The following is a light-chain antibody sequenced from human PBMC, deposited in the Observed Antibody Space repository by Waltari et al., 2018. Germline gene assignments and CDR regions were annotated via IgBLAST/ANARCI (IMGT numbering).Light chain of an antibody. CDR1: NIGSNN. CDR2: YDS. Sequence: SYDVTQPRSVSVSPGQTARITCGGDNIGSNNVHWYQQKPAQAPVLVIYYDSDRPSGIPERFSGSNSGNTATLTISGVEAGDEADYYCQVWDSSSDRVFGGGTRLTVL. CDR3: QVWDSSSDRV. V-gene: IGLV3-21*01. J-gene: IGLJ2*01.